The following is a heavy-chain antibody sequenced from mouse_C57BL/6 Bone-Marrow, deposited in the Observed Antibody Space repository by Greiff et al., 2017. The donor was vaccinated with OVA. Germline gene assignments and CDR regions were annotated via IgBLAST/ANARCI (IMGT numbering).Heavy chain of an antibody. J-gene: IGHJ3*01. CDR2: IYPGNSTT. CDR3: SRSRLTFFAD. CDR1: GYTFTSYW. V-gene: IGHV1-5*01. Sequence: VQLKQSGTVLARPGASVKMSCKTSGYTFTSYWMHWVKQRPGQGLEWIGAIYPGNSTTSYNQTFKGKAKLTAVTSASTAYMELSSLKNEDSAVYYWSRSRLTFFADWGKGTLVTVSA. D-gene: IGHD2-4*01.